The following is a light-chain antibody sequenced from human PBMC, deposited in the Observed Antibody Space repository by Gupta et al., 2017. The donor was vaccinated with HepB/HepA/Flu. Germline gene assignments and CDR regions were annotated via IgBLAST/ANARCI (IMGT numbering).Light chain of an antibody. CDR1: QSINNY. CDR3: QETYSAPPFT. J-gene: IGKJ2*01. Sequence: SLSASVGDRVTITCRAGQSINNYLNWYQQKPGEAPKLLIYAASNLQSGVPSRFSGSSSGTDFTLTISGLQPEDFAIYYCQETYSAPPFTFGQGTKLEI. CDR2: AAS. V-gene: IGKV1-39*01.